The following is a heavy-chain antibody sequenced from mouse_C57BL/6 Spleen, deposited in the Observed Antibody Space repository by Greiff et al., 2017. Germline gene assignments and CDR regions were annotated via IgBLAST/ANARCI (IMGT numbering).Heavy chain of an antibody. CDR3: ARDGDYYGSSYWYFDV. D-gene: IGHD1-1*01. V-gene: IGHV5-4*01. CDR2: ISDGGSYT. J-gene: IGHJ1*03. Sequence: EVQVVESGGGLVKPGGSLKLSCAASGFTFSSYAMSWVRQTPEKRLEWVATISDGGSYTYYPDNVKGRFTISRDNAKNNLYLQMSHLKSEDIAMYYCARDGDYYGSSYWYFDVWGTGTTVTVSS. CDR1: GFTFSSYA.